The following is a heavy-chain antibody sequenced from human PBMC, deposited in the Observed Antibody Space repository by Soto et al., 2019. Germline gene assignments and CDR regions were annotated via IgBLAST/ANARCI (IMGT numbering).Heavy chain of an antibody. CDR3: ARVGETTVTTASSYYFDY. V-gene: IGHV4-34*01. CDR2: INHSGST. Sequence: PSETLSLTCAVYGGSFSGYYWSWIRQPPGKGLEWIGGINHSGSTNYNPSLKSRVTISVDTSKNQFSLKLSSVTAADTAVYYCARVGETTVTTASSYYFDYWGQGTLVTVSS. J-gene: IGHJ4*02. CDR1: GGSFSGYY. D-gene: IGHD4-17*01.